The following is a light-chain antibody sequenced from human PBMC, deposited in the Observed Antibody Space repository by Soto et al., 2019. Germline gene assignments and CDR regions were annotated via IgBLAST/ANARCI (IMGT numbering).Light chain of an antibody. Sequence: EIVMTQSPATLSVSPGERATLSCRASQNVSSNYLAWYQQRPGQAPRLLMYGAFIRATGIPDRISGSGSGTDFTVTISRLEPEDFAVYYCQYYGGYYGSSPRYTFGQGTKVDIK. CDR2: GAF. CDR3: QYYGGYYGSSPRYT. CDR1: QNVSSNY. V-gene: IGKV3-20*01. J-gene: IGKJ2*01.